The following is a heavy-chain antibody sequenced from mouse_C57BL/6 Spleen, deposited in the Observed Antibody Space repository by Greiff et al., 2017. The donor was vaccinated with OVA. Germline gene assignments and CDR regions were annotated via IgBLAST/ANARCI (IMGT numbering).Heavy chain of an antibody. CDR2: IYPGDGDT. Sequence: VQVVESGPELVKPGASVKISCKASGYAFSSSWMNWVKQRPGKGLEWIGRIYPGDGDTNYNGKFKGKATLTADKSSSTAYMQLSSLTSEDSAVYFCAITTVVARSYAMDYWGQGTSVTVSS. CDR1: GYAFSSSW. D-gene: IGHD1-1*01. V-gene: IGHV1-82*01. J-gene: IGHJ4*01. CDR3: AITTVVARSYAMDY.